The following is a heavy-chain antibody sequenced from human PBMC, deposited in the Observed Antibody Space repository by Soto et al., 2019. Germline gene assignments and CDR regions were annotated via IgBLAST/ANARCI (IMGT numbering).Heavy chain of an antibody. D-gene: IGHD1-26*01. CDR1: GYTFTKYA. J-gene: IGHJ5*02. CDR3: ARDPVGGNWFDP. V-gene: IGHV1-3*01. Sequence: VKVSCKASGYTFTKYAIHWVRQAPGQRLEWVGWINAGNGDTKYSQNFQGRVTITRDTSASTAYMKLSSLRSDDTAVYYCARDPVGGNWFDPWGQGTLVTVSS. CDR2: INAGNGDT.